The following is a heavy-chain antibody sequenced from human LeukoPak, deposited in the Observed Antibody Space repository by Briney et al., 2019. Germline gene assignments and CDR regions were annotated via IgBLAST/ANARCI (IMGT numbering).Heavy chain of an antibody. CDR3: AKEKVPISMPAWYFDL. CDR1: GFTFSNYG. D-gene: IGHD2/OR15-2a*01. V-gene: IGHV3-30*18. CDR2: IAHDGSVQ. Sequence: GGSLRLSCAASGFTFSNYGVHWVRQTPGKGLEWVTVIAHDGSVQYYTDSVKGRFTISRDDPKNMLYLQMNSLKPEDTAIYYCAKEKVPISMPAWYFDLWGRGTLVTVSS. J-gene: IGHJ2*01.